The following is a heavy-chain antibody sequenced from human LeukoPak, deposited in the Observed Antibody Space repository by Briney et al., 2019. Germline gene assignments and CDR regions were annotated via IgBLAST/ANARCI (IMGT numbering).Heavy chain of an antibody. Sequence: SETLSLTCAVYGGSFSGYYWSWIRQPPGKGLEWIGEINHSGSTNYNPSLKGRVTISVDTSKNQFSLKLSSVTAADTAVYYCARLPSSGYYPRVDYFDYWGQGTLVTVSS. CDR1: GGSFSGYY. CDR2: INHSGST. J-gene: IGHJ4*02. D-gene: IGHD3-22*01. V-gene: IGHV4-34*01. CDR3: ARLPSSGYYPRVDYFDY.